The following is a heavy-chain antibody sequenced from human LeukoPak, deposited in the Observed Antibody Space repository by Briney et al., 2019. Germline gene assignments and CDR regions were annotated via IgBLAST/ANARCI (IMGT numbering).Heavy chain of an antibody. Sequence: SETLSLTCTVSGGSFSNSYWSWIRQPPGKGLEWIGFIHYSGSTNYNPSLKSPVPIFLNPPKKQFSLAVTSLAAADTAWYYCARLYPLVSISTYHYHPLDVWGQGTTVTVS. D-gene: IGHD2-8*02. J-gene: IGHJ6*02. CDR1: GGSFSNSY. CDR3: ARLYPLVSISTYHYHPLDV. CDR2: IHYSGST. V-gene: IGHV4-59*08.